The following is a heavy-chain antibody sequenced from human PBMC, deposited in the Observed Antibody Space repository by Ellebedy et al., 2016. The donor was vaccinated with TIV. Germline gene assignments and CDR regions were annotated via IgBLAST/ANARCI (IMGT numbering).Heavy chain of an antibody. CDR1: GYTFTGYY. V-gene: IGHV1-2*04. CDR2: INPNSGGT. J-gene: IGHJ6*02. Sequence: AASVKVSCKASGYTFTGYYMHWVRQAPGQGLEWMGWINPNSGGTNYAQNFQGWVTMTRDTFISTAYLELSRLRSDDTAVYYCVRIMKYQVVGYLGYFYGMDVWGQGTTVTVSS. CDR3: VRIMKYQVVGYLGYFYGMDV. D-gene: IGHD2-15*01.